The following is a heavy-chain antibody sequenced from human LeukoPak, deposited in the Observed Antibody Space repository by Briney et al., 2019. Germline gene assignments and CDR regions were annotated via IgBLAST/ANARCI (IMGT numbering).Heavy chain of an antibody. D-gene: IGHD6-19*01. CDR2: ISSSSSYI. V-gene: IGHV3-21*01. Sequence: KPGGSLRLSCAASGFTFSSYSMNWVRQAPGKGLEWVSSISSSSSYIYYADSVKGRFTISRDNAKNSLYLQMNSLRAEDTAVYYCARDVTAVAATGYYYYYGMDVWGQGTTVTVSS. CDR1: GFTFSSYS. J-gene: IGHJ6*02. CDR3: ARDVTAVAATGYYYYYGMDV.